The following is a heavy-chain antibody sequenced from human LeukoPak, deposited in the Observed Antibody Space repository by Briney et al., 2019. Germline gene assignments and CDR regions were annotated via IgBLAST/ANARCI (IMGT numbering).Heavy chain of an antibody. CDR2: ISSSGNTI. CDR1: GFTFSSYE. CDR3: ARDVRRWLQFDY. V-gene: IGHV3-48*03. J-gene: IGHJ4*02. Sequence: AGGSLRLSCAASGFTFSSYEMNWVRQAPGKGLEWVSYISSSGNTIYYADAVKGRFTISRDNDKNSLYLQMNSLRAEDTAVYYCARDVRRWLQFDYWGQGTLVTVSS. D-gene: IGHD5-24*01.